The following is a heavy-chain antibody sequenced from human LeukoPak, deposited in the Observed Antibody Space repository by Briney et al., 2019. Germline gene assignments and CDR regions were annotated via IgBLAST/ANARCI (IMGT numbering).Heavy chain of an antibody. CDR3: ARAGASYSFDQ. Sequence: SETLSLTCSVSGASISSYYWSWVRQPPGKGLEWIGYLFHSGSTNYNPSLKSRVTISVDTSKNQFPLKLNSVTAADTAVYYCARAGASYSFDQWGQGTLVTVSS. V-gene: IGHV4-59*01. CDR1: GASISSYY. CDR2: LFHSGST. D-gene: IGHD2-21*01. J-gene: IGHJ4*02.